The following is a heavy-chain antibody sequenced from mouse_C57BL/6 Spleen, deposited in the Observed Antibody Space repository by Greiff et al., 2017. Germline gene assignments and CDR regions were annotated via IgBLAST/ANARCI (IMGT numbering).Heavy chain of an antibody. CDR2: IDPENGAT. J-gene: IGHJ4*01. Sequence: VQLQQSGAELVRPGASVKLSCTASGFNIKDDYMHWVKQRPEQGLEWIGWIDPENGATEYASKFQGKATITADTSSNTAYLQLSSLTSEDTAVYYCTTPIYDGYSSYAMDYWGQGTSVTVSS. V-gene: IGHV14-4*01. CDR1: GFNIKDDY. D-gene: IGHD2-3*01. CDR3: TTPIYDGYSSYAMDY.